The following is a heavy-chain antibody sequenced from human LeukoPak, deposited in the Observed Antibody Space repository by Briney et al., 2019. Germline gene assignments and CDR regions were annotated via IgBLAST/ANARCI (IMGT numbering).Heavy chain of an antibody. CDR2: IYPGDSDT. D-gene: IGHD4-23*01. CDR1: GYIFTSNW. Sequence: GESLKISCKGSGYIFTSNWIGWVRQLPGKGLEWMGVIYPGDSDTRYSPSFQGQVTISADKSSSTAYLQWSSMKASDTAMYYWSTPGRAYGGNSGLDYWGQGTLVTVSS. CDR3: STPGRAYGGNSGLDY. J-gene: IGHJ4*02. V-gene: IGHV5-51*01.